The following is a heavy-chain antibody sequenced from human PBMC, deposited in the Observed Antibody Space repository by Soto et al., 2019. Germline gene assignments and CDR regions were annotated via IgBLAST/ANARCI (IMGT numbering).Heavy chain of an antibody. Sequence: PGGSLRLSCAASGFTFSSYAMHWVRQAPGKGLEWVAVISYDGSNKYYADSAKGRFTISRDNSKNTLYLQMNSLRAEDTAVYYCARDYYDSSGYYYVSHYFDYWGQGTLVTVSS. V-gene: IGHV3-30-3*01. D-gene: IGHD3-22*01. CDR2: ISYDGSNK. J-gene: IGHJ4*02. CDR1: GFTFSSYA. CDR3: ARDYYDSSGYYYVSHYFDY.